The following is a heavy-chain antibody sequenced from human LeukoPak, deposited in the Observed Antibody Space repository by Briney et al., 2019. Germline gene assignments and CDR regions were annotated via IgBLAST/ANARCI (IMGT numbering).Heavy chain of an antibody. CDR3: ARVGVDIVATFMGSFDY. CDR2: IIPIFGTA. D-gene: IGHD5-12*01. V-gene: IGHV1-69*05. J-gene: IGHJ4*02. CDR1: VGTFSSYA. Sequence: SVKVSCKASVGTFSSYAISWVRQAPGQGLEWMGGIIPIFGTANYAQKFQGRVTITTDESTSTAYMELSSLRSEDTAVYYCARVGVDIVATFMGSFDYWGQGTLVTVSS.